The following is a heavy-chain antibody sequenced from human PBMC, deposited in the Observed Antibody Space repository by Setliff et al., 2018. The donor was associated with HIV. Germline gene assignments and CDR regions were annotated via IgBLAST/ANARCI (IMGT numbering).Heavy chain of an antibody. J-gene: IGHJ4*02. D-gene: IGHD7-27*01. CDR1: GFSLNTSAMR. Sequence: SGPTLVNPTETLTLTCTFSGFSLNTSAMRVSWIRQPPGKALEWLARIDWDDDKRYSPSLKSRLTITKDTSKNQVVLTMTNMDPVDTATYYCAHRRPDWGLFEYWGQGTLVTVSS. CDR2: IDWDDDK. CDR3: AHRRPDWGLFEY. V-gene: IGHV2-5*08.